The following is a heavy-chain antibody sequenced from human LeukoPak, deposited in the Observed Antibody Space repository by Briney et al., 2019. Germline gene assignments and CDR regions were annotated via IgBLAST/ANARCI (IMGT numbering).Heavy chain of an antibody. V-gene: IGHV4-39*01. Sequence: SETLSLTCTVSGGSISSSSYYWGWIRQPPGKGLEWIGSIYYSGSTYYNPSLKSRVTISVDTSKNQFSLKLSSVTAADTAVYYCARHLGFLEWPYFDYWGQGTLVTVSS. D-gene: IGHD3-3*01. J-gene: IGHJ4*02. CDR2: IYYSGST. CDR3: ARHLGFLEWPYFDY. CDR1: GGSISSSSYY.